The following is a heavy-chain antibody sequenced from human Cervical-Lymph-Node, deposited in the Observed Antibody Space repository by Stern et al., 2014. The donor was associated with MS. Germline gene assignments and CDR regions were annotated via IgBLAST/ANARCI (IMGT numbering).Heavy chain of an antibody. CDR1: GYTFTDYY. CDR3: ARGLGATAFDF. V-gene: IGHV1-2*06. D-gene: IGHD1-26*01. Sequence: VQLVESAAEVKKPGASVKVSCKSFGYTFTDYYFHCVRQAPGQGLEWMGRVYPKSGDSISAPKFQRRFIMTRDTSPMTFHLGLNRLRPDDTAVYYCARGLGATAFDFWGQGTLVTVSS. CDR2: VYPKSGDS. J-gene: IGHJ4*02.